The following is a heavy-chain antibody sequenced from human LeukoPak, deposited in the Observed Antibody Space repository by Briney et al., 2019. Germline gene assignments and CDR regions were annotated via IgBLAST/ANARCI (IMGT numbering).Heavy chain of an antibody. J-gene: IGHJ3*02. CDR3: AREVWIQLAFDI. Sequence: GGSLRLSCAASGFTFSSYSMNWVRQAPGKGLEWVASISSSSSYIYYADSVKGRFTISRDNAKNSLYLQMNRLRAEDTAVYYCAREVWIQLAFDIWGQGTMVTVSS. CDR1: GFTFSSYS. V-gene: IGHV3-21*01. D-gene: IGHD5-18*01. CDR2: ISSSSSYI.